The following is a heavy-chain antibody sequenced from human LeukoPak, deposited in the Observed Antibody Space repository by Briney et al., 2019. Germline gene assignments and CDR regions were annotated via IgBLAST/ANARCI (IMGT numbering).Heavy chain of an antibody. CDR1: GFTFSSYG. CDR2: IRYDGSNK. Sequence: PGGSLRLSCAASGFTFSSYGMYWVRQAPGKGLEWVAFIRYDGSNKYYADSVKGRFTISRDNSKNTLYLQMNSLRAEDTAVYYCAKSRHMVRGVTPFDYWGQGTLVTVSS. CDR3: AKSRHMVRGVTPFDY. D-gene: IGHD3-10*01. J-gene: IGHJ4*02. V-gene: IGHV3-30*02.